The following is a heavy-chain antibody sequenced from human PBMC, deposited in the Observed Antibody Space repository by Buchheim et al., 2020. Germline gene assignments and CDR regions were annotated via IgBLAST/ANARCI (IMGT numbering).Heavy chain of an antibody. CDR1: GFTFSSYW. CDR3: AKALDKYSSAWDFFGDY. D-gene: IGHD6-25*01. Sequence: VQLVESGGGLVQPGGSLRLSCAASGFTFSSYWMSWVRQAPGKGLEWVAVISFDDNNKYYADSVKGRFTISRDNSKNTLYLQMNSLRTEDTALYYCAKALDKYSSAWDFFGDYWGQGTL. V-gene: IGHV3-30*18. J-gene: IGHJ4*02. CDR2: ISFDDNNK.